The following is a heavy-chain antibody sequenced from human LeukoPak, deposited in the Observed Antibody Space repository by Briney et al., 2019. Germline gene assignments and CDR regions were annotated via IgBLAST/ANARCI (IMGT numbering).Heavy chain of an antibody. D-gene: IGHD4-17*01. Sequence: GGSLRLSCAASGFTFSDYTMNWVRQAPGKGVEWVSSISSSSYYIYHVDSAKGRFTISRDNAKNSLYLQMNSLRAEDTAVYYCAREALTTVTTYGWFDPWGQGTLVTVSS. J-gene: IGHJ5*02. CDR2: ISSSSYYI. CDR3: AREALTTVTTYGWFDP. CDR1: GFTFSDYT. V-gene: IGHV3-21*01.